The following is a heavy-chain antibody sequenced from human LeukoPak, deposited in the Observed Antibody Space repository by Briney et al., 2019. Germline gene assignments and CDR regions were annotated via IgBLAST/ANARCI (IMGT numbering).Heavy chain of an antibody. CDR2: IYHSGST. Sequence: SQTLSLTCAVSGGSISSGGYSWSWIRQPPGKGLEWIGYIYHSGSTYYNPSHKSRVTISVDRSKNQFSLKLNSVTAADTAVYYCARHYGPWGQGTLVTVSS. V-gene: IGHV4-30-2*01. J-gene: IGHJ5*02. D-gene: IGHD3-16*01. CDR1: GGSISSGGYS. CDR3: ARHYGP.